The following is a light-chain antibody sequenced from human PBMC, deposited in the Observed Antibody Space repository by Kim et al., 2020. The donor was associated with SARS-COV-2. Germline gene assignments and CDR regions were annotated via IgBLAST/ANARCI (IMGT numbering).Light chain of an antibody. V-gene: IGKV3-20*01. CDR2: GAS. CDR1: QSVSSSY. CDR3: QQYGSSPRT. Sequence: PGERAALPCRASQSVSSSYLAWYKQKPGQAPRLLIYGASSRATGIPDRFSGSGSGTDFSLTISRLEPEDFAVYYCQQYGSSPRTFGQGTKVEIK. J-gene: IGKJ1*01.